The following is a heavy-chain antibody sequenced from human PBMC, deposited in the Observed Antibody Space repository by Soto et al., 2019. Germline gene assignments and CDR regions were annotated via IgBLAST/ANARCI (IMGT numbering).Heavy chain of an antibody. CDR1: GDSVSSNSAA. J-gene: IGHJ6*02. CDR2: TYYRSKWYN. CDR3: ARERLELPFDYYYGMDV. V-gene: IGHV6-1*01. D-gene: IGHD1-7*01. Sequence: PSQTLSLTCAISGDSVSSNSAAWNWIRQSSSRGLEWLGRTYYRSKWYNDYAVSVKSRITINPDTSKNQFSLQLNSVTPEDTAVYYCARERLELPFDYYYGMDVWGQGTTVTVSS.